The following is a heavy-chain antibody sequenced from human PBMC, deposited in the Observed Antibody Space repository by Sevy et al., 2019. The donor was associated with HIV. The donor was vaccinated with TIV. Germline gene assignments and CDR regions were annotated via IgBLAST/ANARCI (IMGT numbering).Heavy chain of an antibody. CDR3: ARGFDDYGDYVPGIFFDY. V-gene: IGHV3-30-3*01. J-gene: IGHJ4*02. Sequence: FLRLSCAASGFTFSSYAMHWVRQAPGKGLEWVAVISYDGSNKYYADSVKGRFTISRDNSKNTLYLQMNSLRAEDTAVYYCARGFDDYGDYVPGIFFDYWGQGTLVIVSS. CDR2: ISYDGSNK. CDR1: GFTFSSYA. D-gene: IGHD4-17*01.